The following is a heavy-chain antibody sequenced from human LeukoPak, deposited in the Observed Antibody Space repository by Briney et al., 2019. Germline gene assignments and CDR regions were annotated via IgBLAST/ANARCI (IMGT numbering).Heavy chain of an antibody. CDR3: ARELRHYDFWSGYYTIWDY. Sequence: ASVKVSCKASGYTFTSYAMHWVRQAPGQRLEWMGWINAGNGNTKYSQKFQGRVTITRDTSASTAYMELSSLRSEDTAVYYCARELRHYDFWSGYYTIWDYWSQGTLVTVSS. J-gene: IGHJ4*02. CDR2: INAGNGNT. V-gene: IGHV1-3*01. CDR1: GYTFTSYA. D-gene: IGHD3-3*01.